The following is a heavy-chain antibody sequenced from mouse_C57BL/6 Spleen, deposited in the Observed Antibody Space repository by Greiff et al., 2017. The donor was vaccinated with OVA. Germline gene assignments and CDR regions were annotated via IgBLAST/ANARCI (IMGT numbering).Heavy chain of an antibody. Sequence: VQLQQPGAELVKPGASVKLSCKASGYTFTSYWMHWVKQRPGQGLEWIGMIHPNSGSTNYNEKFKSKATLTVDKSSSTAYMQLSSLTSEGSAVYYCARRGDPAWFAYWGQGTLVTVSA. V-gene: IGHV1-64*01. CDR3: ARRGDPAWFAY. J-gene: IGHJ3*01. CDR1: GYTFTSYW. CDR2: IHPNSGST.